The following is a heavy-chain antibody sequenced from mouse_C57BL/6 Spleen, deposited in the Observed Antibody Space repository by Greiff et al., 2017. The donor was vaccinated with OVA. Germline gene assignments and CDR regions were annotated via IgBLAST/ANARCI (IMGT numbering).Heavy chain of an antibody. J-gene: IGHJ2*01. CDR1: GFTFSSYG. Sequence: EVQRVESGGDLVKPGGSLKLSCAASGFTFSSYGMSWVRQTPDKRLEWVATISSGGSYTYYPDSLKGRFTISRDNAKNTLYLQMSSLESEDTVMYYCARREYDGRAFDYWGQGTTLTVSS. CDR2: ISSGGSYT. CDR3: ARREYDGRAFDY. D-gene: IGHD2-14*01. V-gene: IGHV5-6*01.